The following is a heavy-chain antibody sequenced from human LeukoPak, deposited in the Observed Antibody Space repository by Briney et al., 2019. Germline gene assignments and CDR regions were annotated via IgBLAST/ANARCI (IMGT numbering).Heavy chain of an antibody. CDR1: GGSLSSYY. D-gene: IGHD3-16*01. CDR2: IYTSGGT. J-gene: IGHJ6*03. CDR3: ARDLGGYSYYYMDV. V-gene: IGHV4-4*07. Sequence: SETLSLTCTVSGGSLSSYYWGWIRQPAGKELEWIGRIYTSGGTNYSPSLKSRVTISVDKSRKQFSLQLSSVTAADTAVYYCARDLGGYSYYYMDVWGKGTTVTVSS.